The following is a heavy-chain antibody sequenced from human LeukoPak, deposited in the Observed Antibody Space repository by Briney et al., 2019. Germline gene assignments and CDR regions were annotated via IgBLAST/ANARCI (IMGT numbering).Heavy chain of an antibody. CDR2: ISSSSSYI. D-gene: IGHD5-18*01. J-gene: IGHJ4*02. V-gene: IGHV3-21*01. CDR3: ARDGDTAMAGFDY. CDR1: GFTSSSYS. Sequence: GGSLRLSCAASGFTSSSYSMNWVRQAPGKGLEWVSSISSSSSYIYYADSVKGRFTISRDNAKNSLYLQMNSLRAEDTAVYYCARDGDTAMAGFDYWGQGTLVTVSS.